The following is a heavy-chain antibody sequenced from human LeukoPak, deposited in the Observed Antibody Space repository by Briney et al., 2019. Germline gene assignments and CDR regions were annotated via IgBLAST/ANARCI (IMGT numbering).Heavy chain of an antibody. CDR2: ISYDGSNK. CDR1: GFTFSSYG. V-gene: IGHV3-30*18. D-gene: IGHD3-22*01. Sequence: GGSLRLSCAASGFTFSSYGMHWVRQAPGKGLEWVAVISYDGSNKYYADSVKGRFTISRDNSKNTLYLQMNSLRAEDTAVYYCAKEISYDSSGLDYWGQGTLVTVSS. CDR3: AKEISYDSSGLDY. J-gene: IGHJ4*02.